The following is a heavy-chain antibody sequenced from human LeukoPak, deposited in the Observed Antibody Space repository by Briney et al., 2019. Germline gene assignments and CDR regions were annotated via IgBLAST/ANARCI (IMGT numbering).Heavy chain of an antibody. D-gene: IGHD3-22*01. CDR3: ARQGSDGSAYYEVPYYMDV. J-gene: IGHJ6*03. Sequence: PSETLSLTCTASGGSIFSSTYCWGWIRQPPGKGLEWIGSIYYSGSTYYNPSLNSRVTISVDTSKNQFSLKLNSVTAADTAVYYCARQGSDGSAYYEVPYYMDVWGKGTTVTISS. CDR2: IYYSGST. CDR1: GGSIFSSTYC. V-gene: IGHV4-39*01.